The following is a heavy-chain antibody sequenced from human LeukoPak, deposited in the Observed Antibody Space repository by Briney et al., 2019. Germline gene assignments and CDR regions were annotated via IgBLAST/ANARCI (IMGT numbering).Heavy chain of an antibody. CDR2: INPNSGGT. J-gene: IGHJ4*02. CDR1: GYTFTGYY. CDR3: ARDMTMVRGVRNY. V-gene: IGHV1-2*02. Sequence: ASVKVSCKASGYTFTGYYMHWVRQAPGQGLEWMGWINPNSGGTNYAQKFQGRVTMTRDTSISTAYMELSRLRSDDTAAYYCARDMTMVRGVRNYWGQGTLVTVSS. D-gene: IGHD3-10*01.